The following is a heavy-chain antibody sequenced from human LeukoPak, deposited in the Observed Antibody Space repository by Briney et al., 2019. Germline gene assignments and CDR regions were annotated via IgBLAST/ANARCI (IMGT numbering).Heavy chain of an antibody. J-gene: IGHJ4*02. Sequence: SVEVSCKASGGTFSSYAISWVRQAPGQGLEWMGGIIPIFGTANYAQKFQGRVTITADESTSTAYMELSSLRSEDTAVYYCAREYCGGDCYSGYYFDYWGQGTLVTVSS. CDR3: AREYCGGDCYSGYYFDY. CDR1: GGTFSSYA. V-gene: IGHV1-69*13. CDR2: IIPIFGTA. D-gene: IGHD2-21*02.